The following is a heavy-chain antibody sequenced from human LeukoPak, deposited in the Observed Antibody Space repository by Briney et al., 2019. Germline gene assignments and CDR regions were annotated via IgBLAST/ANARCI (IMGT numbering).Heavy chain of an antibody. J-gene: IGHJ4*02. CDR3: ATETTSVVPDY. Sequence: PEASVKVSCKVSGHTLSELTMHWVRQAPGKGLEWMGGFDPENDERIYARKFRGRLTMTEDTSTDTAYMELSSLRSEDTAVYFCATETTSVVPDYWGQGTPVTVSS. D-gene: IGHD1-1*01. V-gene: IGHV1-24*01. CDR2: FDPENDER. CDR1: GHTLSELT.